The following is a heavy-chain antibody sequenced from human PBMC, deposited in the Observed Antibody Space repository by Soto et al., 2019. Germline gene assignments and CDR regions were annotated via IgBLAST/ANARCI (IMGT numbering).Heavy chain of an antibody. CDR1: GFTFSSYA. J-gene: IGHJ4*02. CDR3: AKVPQTDGSGSYYTPLDY. V-gene: IGHV3-23*01. Sequence: EVQLLESGGGLVQPGGSLRLSCAASGFTFSSYAMSWVRQAPGKGLEWVSAISGSGGSTYYADSVKGRFTISRDNSKNTLYLQMNSLRAEDTAVYYCAKVPQTDGSGSYYTPLDYWGQGTLVTVSS. CDR2: ISGSGGST. D-gene: IGHD3-10*01.